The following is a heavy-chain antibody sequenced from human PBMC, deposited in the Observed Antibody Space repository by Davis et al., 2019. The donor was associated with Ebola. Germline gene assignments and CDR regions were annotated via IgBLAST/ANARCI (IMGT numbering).Heavy chain of an antibody. V-gene: IGHV4-34*01. CDR2: INHSGST. Sequence: SETLSLTCAVYGVSFSGYYWSWIRQPPGKGLEWIGEINHSGSTNYNPSLTSRVTISVDTSKNQFSLKLSSVTAADTAVYYCARGAKQWLATMDVWGQGTTVTVSS. D-gene: IGHD6-19*01. CDR1: GVSFSGYY. CDR3: ARGAKQWLATMDV. J-gene: IGHJ6*02.